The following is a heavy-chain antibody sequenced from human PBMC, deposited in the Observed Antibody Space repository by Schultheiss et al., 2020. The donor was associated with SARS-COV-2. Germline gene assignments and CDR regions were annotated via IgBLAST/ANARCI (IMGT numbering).Heavy chain of an antibody. CDR3: AGGGIAAAI. CDR2: ISTSNSYM. J-gene: IGHJ3*02. CDR1: GFTFTTYS. D-gene: IGHD6-13*01. Sequence: GGSLRLSCAVSGFTFTTYSMNWVRQAPGKGLEWVSSISTSNSYMYYADSVKGRFTISRDNAKNSLYLQMNSLRAEDTAVYYCAGGGIAAAIWGQGTMVTVSS. V-gene: IGHV3-21*01.